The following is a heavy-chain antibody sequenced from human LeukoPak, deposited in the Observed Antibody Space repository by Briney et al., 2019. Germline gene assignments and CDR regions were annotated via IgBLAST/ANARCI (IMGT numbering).Heavy chain of an antibody. CDR2: ISYDGSNK. CDR3: AGDRPGGYYDSSGPFDY. CDR1: GFTFSSYA. V-gene: IGHV3-30-3*01. Sequence: QAGGSLRLSCAASGFTFSSYAMHWVRQAPGKGLEWVAVISYDGSNKYYADSVKGRFTISRDNSKNTLYLQMNSLRAEDTAVYYCAGDRPGGYYDSSGPFDYWGQGTLVTVSS. D-gene: IGHD3-22*01. J-gene: IGHJ4*02.